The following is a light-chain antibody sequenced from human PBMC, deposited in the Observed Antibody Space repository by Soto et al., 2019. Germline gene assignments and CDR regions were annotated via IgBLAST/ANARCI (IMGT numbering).Light chain of an antibody. CDR3: QQYGSSPPIT. J-gene: IGKJ5*01. V-gene: IGKV3-20*01. CDR2: AAS. Sequence: EIVLTQSPGTLSLSPGDRAALSCRASETVSSDFLAWYQQKPGQAPRLLIYAASSRATGIPDRFSGTGSERDFTLTISRLEPEDFAVYYCQQYGSSPPITFGQGTRLEI. CDR1: ETVSSDF.